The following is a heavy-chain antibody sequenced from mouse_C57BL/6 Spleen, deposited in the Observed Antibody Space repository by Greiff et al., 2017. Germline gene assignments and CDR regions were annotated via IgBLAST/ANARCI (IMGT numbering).Heavy chain of an antibody. CDR3: ARSTMVTTGYFDV. Sequence: EVNVVESGGGLVQPGGSLKLSCAASGFTFSDYGMAWVRQAPRKGPEWVAFISNLAYSIYYADTVTGRFTISRENAKNTLYLEMSSLRSEDTAMYYCARSTMVTTGYFDVWGTGTTVTVSS. CDR1: GFTFSDYG. CDR2: ISNLAYSI. D-gene: IGHD2-2*01. V-gene: IGHV5-15*01. J-gene: IGHJ1*03.